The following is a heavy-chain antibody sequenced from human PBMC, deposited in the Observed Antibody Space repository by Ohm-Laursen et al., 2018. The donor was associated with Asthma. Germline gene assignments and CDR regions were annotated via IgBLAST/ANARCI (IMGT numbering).Heavy chain of an antibody. J-gene: IGHJ4*02. Sequence: SLRLSCAASGFTFSSYGMHWVRQAPGKGLEWVAVISYDGSNKYYADSVKGRFTISRDNSKNTLYLQMNSLRAEDTAVYYCARSATVVETPFDYWGQGTLVTVSS. CDR3: ARSATVVETPFDY. CDR2: ISYDGSNK. CDR1: GFTFSSYG. D-gene: IGHD4-23*01. V-gene: IGHV3-30*03.